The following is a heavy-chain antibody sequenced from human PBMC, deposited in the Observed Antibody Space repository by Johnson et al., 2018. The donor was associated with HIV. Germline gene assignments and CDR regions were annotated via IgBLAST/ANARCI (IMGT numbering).Heavy chain of an antibody. Sequence: VQLVESGGGVVQPGRSLRLSCAASGFTFSSYAMHWVRQAPGKGLEWVAVISYDGSNKYYADSVTGRFPISSDNSKNTLYLQMNSLRAEDTAVYYCARSVGYCSGGSCSPDAFDIWGQGTMVTVSS. CDR3: ARSVGYCSGGSCSPDAFDI. CDR2: ISYDGSNK. J-gene: IGHJ3*02. D-gene: IGHD2-15*01. V-gene: IGHV3-30-3*01. CDR1: GFTFSSYA.